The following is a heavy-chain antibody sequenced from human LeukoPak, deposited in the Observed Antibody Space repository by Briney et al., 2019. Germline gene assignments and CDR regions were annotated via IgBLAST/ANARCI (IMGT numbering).Heavy chain of an antibody. CDR3: ARSYGALTPYYYYYGMDV. CDR2: IYTSGST. Sequence: TSETLSLTCTVSGSSISSYYWSWIRQPAGKGLEWIGRIYTSGSTNYNPSLKSRVTMSVDTSKNQFSLKLSSVTAADTAVYYCARSYGALTPYYYYYGMDVWGQGTTVTVSS. V-gene: IGHV4-4*07. CDR1: GSSISSYY. D-gene: IGHD4/OR15-4a*01. J-gene: IGHJ6*02.